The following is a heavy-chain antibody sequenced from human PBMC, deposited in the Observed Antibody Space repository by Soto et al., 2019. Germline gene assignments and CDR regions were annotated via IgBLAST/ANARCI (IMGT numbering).Heavy chain of an antibody. CDR2: INTGNGNT. V-gene: IGHV1-3*04. CDR3: ANSSIGALHRGWFDP. J-gene: IGHJ5*02. D-gene: IGHD3-10*01. Sequence: ASVKVSCKASGYIFTNYAMHWVRQAPGQRLEWMGWINTGNGNTKYSQKFQGRVTITRDTSASTAYMELSSLRSKDTAVYYCANSSIGALHRGWFDPWGQGTLVTVYS. CDR1: GYIFTNYA.